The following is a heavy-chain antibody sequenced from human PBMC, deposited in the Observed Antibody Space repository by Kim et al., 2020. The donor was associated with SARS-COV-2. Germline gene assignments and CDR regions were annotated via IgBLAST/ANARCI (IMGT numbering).Heavy chain of an antibody. J-gene: IGHJ6*02. Sequence: AKKLQGRVTMTADTSTSTAYMGLRSLRADDTAVYYCARGGSYSGYYYGMDVWGQGTTVTVSS. D-gene: IGHD1-26*01. V-gene: IGHV1-18*01. CDR3: ARGGSYSGYYYGMDV.